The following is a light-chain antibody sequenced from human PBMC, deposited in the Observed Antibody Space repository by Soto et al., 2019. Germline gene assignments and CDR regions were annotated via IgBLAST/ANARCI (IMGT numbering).Light chain of an antibody. V-gene: IGKV1-5*01. CDR2: DAS. Sequence: DIXMTQSPSALSASVGDRVTITXRASHSVXSWLAWYQQKPGKAPKLLIYDASSLENEVSSRFSGSGSGTEFTLTISSLQPEDSATYFCQQYNGNLYSFGQGTKLEIK. J-gene: IGKJ2*03. CDR3: QQYNGNLYS. CDR1: HSVXSW.